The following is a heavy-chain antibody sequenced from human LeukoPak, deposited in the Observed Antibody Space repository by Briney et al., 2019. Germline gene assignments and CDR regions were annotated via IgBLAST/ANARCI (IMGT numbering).Heavy chain of an antibody. CDR1: GFTFGDYA. V-gene: IGHV3-49*03. Sequence: GGSLRLSCTDSGFTFGDYAMSWFRQAPGKGLEWVGFIRRKAYSEATQYAASVKGRFTISRDDSKSIAYLQMNSLKTEDTAVYYCTRSDYDSGGDDAFDIWGQGTMVTVSS. D-gene: IGHD2-21*02. CDR2: IRRKAYSEAT. J-gene: IGHJ3*02. CDR3: TRSDYDSGGDDAFDI.